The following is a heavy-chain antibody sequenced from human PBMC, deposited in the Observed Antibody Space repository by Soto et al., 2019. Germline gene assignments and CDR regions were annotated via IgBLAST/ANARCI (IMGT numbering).Heavy chain of an antibody. V-gene: IGHV3-30*19. CDR3: ASPREGQWLVFDH. Sequence: LRLSCVVSGFTFSDFGMHWVRQSPGEGLAWVASISKDGLDRYYSESVKGRFTISRDDSKNTVFLQMNSLKVEDTAAYFCASPREGQWLVFDHWGQRTLVTVS. J-gene: IGHJ4*02. CDR2: ISKDGLDR. CDR1: GFTFSDFG. D-gene: IGHD6-19*01.